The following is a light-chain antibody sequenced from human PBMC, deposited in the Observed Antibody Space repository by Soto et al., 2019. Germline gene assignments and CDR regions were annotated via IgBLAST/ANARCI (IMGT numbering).Light chain of an antibody. Sequence: QSALTQPASVSGSPGQSITISCTGTSSDVGGYNYVSWYQQQPGKAHKLMIYAVSHPPSVVSNRFAGSKSGNTASLTISGRQAEDAADYYCSSYTSRSTLLFGGGTKVTVL. CDR1: SSDVGGYNY. CDR3: SSYTSRSTLL. J-gene: IGLJ2*01. V-gene: IGLV2-14*01. CDR2: AVS.